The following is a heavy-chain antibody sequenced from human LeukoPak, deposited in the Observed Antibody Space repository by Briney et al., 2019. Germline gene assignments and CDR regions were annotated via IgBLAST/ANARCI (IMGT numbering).Heavy chain of an antibody. CDR2: IYYGGST. J-gene: IGHJ6*03. D-gene: IGHD5-18*01. CDR3: ARHGGYRFKTLNYYYYMDV. CDR1: SGSNSSTSYN. V-gene: IGHV4-39*01. Sequence: PSETLSLTCTVSSGSNSSTSYNWGWIRQPPGKGLEWIGSIYYGGSTYYNPSLKSRVTISVDTSKNQFSLKLSSVTAADTAVYYCARHGGYRFKTLNYYYYMDVWGKGTTVTVSS.